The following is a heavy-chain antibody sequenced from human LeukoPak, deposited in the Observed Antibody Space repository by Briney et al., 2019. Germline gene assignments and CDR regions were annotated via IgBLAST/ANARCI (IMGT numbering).Heavy chain of an antibody. J-gene: IGHJ6*03. Sequence: SQTLSLTCTVSGGSISSGSYYWSWIRQPAGKRLEWIGRIYTGGSTNYNPSLKSRVTISVDTSKNQFSLKLSSVTAADTAVYYCVRAPTTYYMDVWGKGTTVTVSS. CDR1: GGSISSGSYY. V-gene: IGHV4-61*02. D-gene: IGHD1-1*01. CDR3: VRAPTTYYMDV. CDR2: IYTGGST.